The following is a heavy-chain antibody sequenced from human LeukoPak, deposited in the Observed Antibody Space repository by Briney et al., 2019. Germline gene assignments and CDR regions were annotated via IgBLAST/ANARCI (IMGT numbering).Heavy chain of an antibody. D-gene: IGHD3-22*01. Sequence: SVNVSCKASGGTFSSYAISWVRQAPGQGLEWMGGIIPIFGTANYAQKFQGRVTITADESTSTAYMELSSLRSEDTAVYYCARDNLPGRYSSGYHYWGQGTLVTVSS. J-gene: IGHJ1*01. CDR2: IIPIFGTA. CDR1: GGTFSSYA. CDR3: ARDNLPGRYSSGYHY. V-gene: IGHV1-69*13.